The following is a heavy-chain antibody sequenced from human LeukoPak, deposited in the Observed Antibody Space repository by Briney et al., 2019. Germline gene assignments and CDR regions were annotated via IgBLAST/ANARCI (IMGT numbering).Heavy chain of an antibody. CDR3: ARGLRGYCSSTSCYTSAYYGMDV. V-gene: IGHV4-34*01. J-gene: IGHJ6*02. D-gene: IGHD2-2*02. CDR2: INHSGST. CDR1: GGSFSGYY. Sequence: SETLSLTCAVYGGSFSGYYWSWIRQPPGKGLEWIGEINHSGSTNYNPSLKSRVTISVDTSKNQFSLKLSSVTAADTAVYYCARGLRGYCSSTSCYTSAYYGMDVWGQGTTVIVSS.